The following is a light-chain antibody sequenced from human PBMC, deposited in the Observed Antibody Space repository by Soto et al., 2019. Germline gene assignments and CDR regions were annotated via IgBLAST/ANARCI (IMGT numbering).Light chain of an antibody. V-gene: IGKV3-11*01. CDR3: HQRSL. Sequence: EIVLTQSPATLSLSPGERATLSCRASQSVNNYLAWYQQKPGQAPRLLIYDASNRATGIPARFSGSGSWTYFTLTIISLDPEDSAVYYCHQRSLFGPGTKVDIK. CDR1: QSVNNY. J-gene: IGKJ3*01. CDR2: DAS.